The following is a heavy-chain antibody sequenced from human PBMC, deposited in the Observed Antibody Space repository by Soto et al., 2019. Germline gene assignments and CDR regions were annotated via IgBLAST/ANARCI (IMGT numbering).Heavy chain of an antibody. CDR3: VRSKGGYSYGTPFDY. J-gene: IGHJ4*02. Sequence: PGGSLRLSCVASGFNFSNYSMNWVRQPPGKGLEWVSSISWNSGNIGYADSVKGRFTTSRDNAENSLYLQMNSLRPEDTALYYCVRSKGGYSYGTPFDYWGQGTLVTVSS. D-gene: IGHD5-18*01. V-gene: IGHV3-9*01. CDR2: ISWNSGNI. CDR1: GFNFSNYS.